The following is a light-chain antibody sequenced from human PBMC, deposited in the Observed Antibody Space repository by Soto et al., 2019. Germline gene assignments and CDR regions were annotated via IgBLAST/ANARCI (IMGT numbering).Light chain of an antibody. CDR3: QQSYSRPRT. V-gene: IGKV1-39*01. CDR2: TTS. CDR1: QSISSC. J-gene: IGKJ1*01. Sequence: DIQMTQSPSSLSAFVGDSVTITCRASQSISSCLNWYQQKPGKAPTLLIYTTSSLESGVPSRFSGSGSGTDFTLTISSLQPEDFATYFCQQSYSRPRTFGQGTKGDIK.